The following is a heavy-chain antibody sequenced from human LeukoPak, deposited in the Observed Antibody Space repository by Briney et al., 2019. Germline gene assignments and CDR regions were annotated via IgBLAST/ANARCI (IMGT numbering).Heavy chain of an antibody. CDR2: IYYSGST. Sequence: PSETLSLTCTVSGSSISSYYWSWIRQPPGKGLEWIGYIYYSGSTNYNPSLKSRVTISVDTSKNQFSLKLSSVTAADTAVYYCAREVIAGQLNWFDPWGQGTLVTVSS. V-gene: IGHV4-59*01. D-gene: IGHD2/OR15-2a*01. J-gene: IGHJ5*02. CDR1: GSSISSYY. CDR3: AREVIAGQLNWFDP.